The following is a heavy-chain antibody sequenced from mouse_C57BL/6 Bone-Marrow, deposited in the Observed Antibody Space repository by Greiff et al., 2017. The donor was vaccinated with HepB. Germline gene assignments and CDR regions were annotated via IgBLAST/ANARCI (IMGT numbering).Heavy chain of an antibody. V-gene: IGHV1-81*01. Sequence: QVQLQQSGAELARPGASVKLSCKASGYTFTSYGISWVKQRTGQGLEWIGEIYPRSGNTYYNQKFKGKATLTADKSSSTAYMQLSSLTSEDSAVYYCALTVVARNWYFDVWGTGTTVTVSS. CDR2: IYPRSGNT. J-gene: IGHJ1*03. CDR1: GYTFTSYG. D-gene: IGHD1-1*01. CDR3: ALTVVARNWYFDV.